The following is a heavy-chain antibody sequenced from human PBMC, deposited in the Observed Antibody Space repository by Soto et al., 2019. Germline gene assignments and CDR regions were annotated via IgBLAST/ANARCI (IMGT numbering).Heavy chain of an antibody. D-gene: IGHD3-22*01. CDR1: GFTFSSYG. Sequence: PGGSLRLSCAASGFTFSSYGMHWVRQAPGKGLEWVAVIWYDGSNKYYADSVKGRFTISRDNSKSTLYLQMNSLRAEDTAVYYCASFSRMADGYYWGQGTLVTVSS. V-gene: IGHV3-33*01. CDR3: ASFSRMADGYY. CDR2: IWYDGSNK. J-gene: IGHJ4*02.